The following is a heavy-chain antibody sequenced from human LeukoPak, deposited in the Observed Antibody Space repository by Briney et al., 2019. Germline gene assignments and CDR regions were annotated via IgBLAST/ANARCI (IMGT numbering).Heavy chain of an antibody. CDR1: EFTFSNYH. CDR3: TSDGGHGYAMDF. Sequence: GGSLRLFCAASEFTFSNYHMNWVRQAPGKGLEWVSYISSRSEAIYYADSVKGRFTIFRDNAKSSLYLQMNSLRAEDTAVYYCTSDGGHGYAMDFWGQGTLVTVSS. V-gene: IGHV3-48*03. D-gene: IGHD2-2*01. J-gene: IGHJ4*02. CDR2: ISSRSEAI.